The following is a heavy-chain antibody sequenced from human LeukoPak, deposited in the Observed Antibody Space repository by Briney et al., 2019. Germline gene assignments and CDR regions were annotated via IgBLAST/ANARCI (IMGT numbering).Heavy chain of an antibody. D-gene: IGHD3-9*01. CDR1: GFTFSSYG. CDR3: AKGSSGIAHDIFGFDP. J-gene: IGHJ5*02. CDR2: ISGSGGST. V-gene: IGHV3-23*01. Sequence: PGGSLRLSCAASGFTFSSYGMSWVRQAPGKGLEWVSAISGSGGSTYYADSVKGRFTISRDNSKNTLYLQMNSLRAEDTAAYHCAKGSSGIAHDIFGFDPWGQGTLVTVSS.